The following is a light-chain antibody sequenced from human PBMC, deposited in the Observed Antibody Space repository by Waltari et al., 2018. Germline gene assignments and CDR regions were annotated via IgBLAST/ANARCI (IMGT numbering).Light chain of an antibody. Sequence: QSVLTQPPSVSGAPGQRVTISCTGTSSNIGAGHDVHWYQGFSGTAPKLLIYGNNNRPSGVPARFSGSKSGMSASLAITGLQAEDEADYYYQSFDVSLSGGVIFGGGTKVTVL. V-gene: IGLV1-40*01. CDR3: QSFDVSLSGGVI. J-gene: IGLJ2*01. CDR1: SSNIGAGHD. CDR2: GNN.